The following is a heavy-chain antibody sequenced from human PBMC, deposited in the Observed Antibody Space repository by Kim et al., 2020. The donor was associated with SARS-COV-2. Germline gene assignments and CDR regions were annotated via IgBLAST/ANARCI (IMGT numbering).Heavy chain of an antibody. CDR3: ARGAAAVAGDFDY. J-gene: IGHJ4*02. D-gene: IGHD6-19*01. Sequence: YAQGFTGRFVFSLDTSVSTAYLQISSLKAEDTAVYYCARGAAAVAGDFDYWGQGTLVTVSS. V-gene: IGHV7-4-1*02.